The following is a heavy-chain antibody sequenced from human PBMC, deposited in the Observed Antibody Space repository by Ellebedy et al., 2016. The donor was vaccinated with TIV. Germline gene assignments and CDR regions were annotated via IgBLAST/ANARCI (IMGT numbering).Heavy chain of an antibody. CDR2: IIPIFGTA. D-gene: IGHD6-13*01. CDR1: GGTFSSYA. Sequence: ASVKVSCKASGGTFSSYAISWVRQAPGQGLEWMGGIIPIFGTANYAQKFQGRVTITADESTSTVYMELSRLRSDDTAVYYCARGSSSRWYVAFDIWGQGTMVTVSS. J-gene: IGHJ3*02. V-gene: IGHV1-69*13. CDR3: ARGSSSRWYVAFDI.